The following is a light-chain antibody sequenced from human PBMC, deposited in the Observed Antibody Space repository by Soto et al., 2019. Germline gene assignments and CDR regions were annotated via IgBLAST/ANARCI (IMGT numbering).Light chain of an antibody. J-gene: IGLJ1*01. CDR2: DNN. CDR1: SSNIGNNY. V-gene: IGLV1-51*01. CDR3: QSYDSSLSGYV. Sequence: QSVLTQPPSVSAAPGQTVTISCSGSSSNIGNNYVSWYQQLPGTAPKLLIYDNNKRPSGIPDRFSGSKSGTSASLAITGLQAEDEADYYCQSYDSSLSGYVFGSGTKLTVL.